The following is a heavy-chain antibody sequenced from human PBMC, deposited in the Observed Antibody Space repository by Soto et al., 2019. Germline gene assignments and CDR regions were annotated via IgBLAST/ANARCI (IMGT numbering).Heavy chain of an antibody. CDR3: ATVSRCSGITCKQAIDY. J-gene: IGHJ4*02. Sequence: GGSLRLSCAASGFTFSNAWTYWVRQAPGKGLEWVGRIKSKTDGETTDFAAPVKGRFTISRDDSKNTLYLQMNSLKAEDTAVYYCATVSRCSGITCKQAIDYWGQGTLVTVSS. V-gene: IGHV3-15*01. D-gene: IGHD2-15*01. CDR2: IKSKTDGETT. CDR1: GFTFSNAW.